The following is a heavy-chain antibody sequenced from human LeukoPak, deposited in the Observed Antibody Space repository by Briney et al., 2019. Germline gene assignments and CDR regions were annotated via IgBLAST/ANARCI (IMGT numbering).Heavy chain of an antibody. J-gene: IGHJ4*02. V-gene: IGHV3-33*01. CDR1: GFTFSSHG. D-gene: IGHD2-15*01. Sequence: GGSLRLSCATSGFTFSSHGMQWVRQAPGKGLEWVAVIWNDGSKRYYADSVKGRFTISRDDSKNTLYLQMNSLRDEDTAIYYCARGPASSFDYWGQGTLVTVSS. CDR3: ARGPASSFDY. CDR2: IWNDGSKR.